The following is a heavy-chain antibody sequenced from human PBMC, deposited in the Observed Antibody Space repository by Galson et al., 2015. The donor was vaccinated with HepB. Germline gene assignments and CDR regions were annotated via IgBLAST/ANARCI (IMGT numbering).Heavy chain of an antibody. D-gene: IGHD1-26*01. CDR1: GFTFSSYG. J-gene: IGHJ2*01. CDR3: AKDVGGLYWYFDL. V-gene: IGHV3-30*18. CDR2: ISYDGSNK. Sequence: SLRLSCAASGFTFSSYGMHWVRQAPGKGLEWVAVISYDGSNKYYADSVEGRFTISRDNSKNTLYLQMNSLRAEDTAVYYCAKDVGGLYWYFDLWGRGTLVTV.